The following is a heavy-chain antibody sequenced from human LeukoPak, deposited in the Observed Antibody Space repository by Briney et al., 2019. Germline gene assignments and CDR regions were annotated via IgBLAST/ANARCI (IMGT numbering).Heavy chain of an antibody. CDR3: ARPGATEPHDAFDI. CDR1: GGSISSYY. J-gene: IGHJ3*02. D-gene: IGHD1-26*01. V-gene: IGHV4-59*08. CDR2: IYYSGST. Sequence: SETLSLTCTVSGGSISSYYWSWIRPPPGKGLEWIGYIYYSGSTNYNPSLKSRVTISVDTSKNQFSLKLSSVTAADTAVYYCARPGATEPHDAFDIWGQGTMVTVSS.